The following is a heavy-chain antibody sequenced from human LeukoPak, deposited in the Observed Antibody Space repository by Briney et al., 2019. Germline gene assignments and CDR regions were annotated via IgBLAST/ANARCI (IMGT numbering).Heavy chain of an antibody. CDR1: DGSFSVYY. V-gene: IGHV4-34*01. CDR2: INHSGRT. D-gene: IGHD3-22*01. Sequence: SETLSLTCAVYDGSFSVYYWSWIRQPPGKGLEWIGEINHSGRTNYNPSLKGRVTISVDTSKKQFSLKLSSVTAADTAVYYCARGSSSGYYPIDYWGQGTLVTVSS. J-gene: IGHJ4*02. CDR3: ARGSSSGYYPIDY.